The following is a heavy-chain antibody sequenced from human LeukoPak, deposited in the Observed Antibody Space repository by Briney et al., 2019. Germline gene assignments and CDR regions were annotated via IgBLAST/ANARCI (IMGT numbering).Heavy chain of an antibody. V-gene: IGHV1-2*02. J-gene: IGHJ5*02. CDR1: GYTFTGYY. Sequence: ASVKVSCKASGYTFTGYYMHWVRQAPRQGLEWMGWINPNSGGTNYAQKFQGRVTMTRDTSISTAYMELSRLRSDDTAVYYCAREQDYCSSTSCYTGIDPWGQGTLVTVSS. CDR2: INPNSGGT. CDR3: AREQDYCSSTSCYTGIDP. D-gene: IGHD2-2*02.